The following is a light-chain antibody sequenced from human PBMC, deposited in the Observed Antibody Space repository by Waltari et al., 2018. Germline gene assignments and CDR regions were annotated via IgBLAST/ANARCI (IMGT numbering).Light chain of an antibody. J-gene: IGKJ1*01. CDR2: LGS. CDR1: QSLLHSNGYNY. Sequence: DIVMTQSQLSLPVTPGEPASISCRSSQSLLHSNGYNYLDWYLQKPGQSPQILIYLGSNRASGVPDRFSGSGSGTDFTLKISRVEAEDVGVYYCIQALQTPRTFGQGTKVEIK. CDR3: IQALQTPRT. V-gene: IGKV2-28*01.